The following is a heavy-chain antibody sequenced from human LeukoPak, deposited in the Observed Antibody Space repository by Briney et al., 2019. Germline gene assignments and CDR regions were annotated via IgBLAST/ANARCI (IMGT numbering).Heavy chain of an antibody. CDR3: ARLTTTVTANWFDP. CDR1: GGSISSYY. J-gene: IGHJ5*02. V-gene: IGHV4-59*08. Sequence: PSETLSLTCTVSGGSISSYYWSWIRQPPGKGLEWIRYIYYSGSTNYNPSLKSRVTISVDTSKNQFSLKLSSVTAADTAVYYCARLTTTVTANWFDPWGQGTLVTVSS. CDR2: IYYSGST. D-gene: IGHD4-17*01.